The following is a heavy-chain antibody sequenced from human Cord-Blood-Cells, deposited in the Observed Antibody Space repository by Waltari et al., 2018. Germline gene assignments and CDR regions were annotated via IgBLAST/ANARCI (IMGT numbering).Heavy chain of an antibody. CDR3: ARDSGSYAFDI. CDR1: GFTFSSYA. Sequence: QVQLVESGGGVVQPGRSLRLSCAASGFTFSSYAMHWVRQAPGKGREWGAVISYDGSNKYYADSVKGRFTISRDNSKNTLYLQMNSRRAEDTAVYYCARDSGSYAFDIWGQGTMVTVSS. V-gene: IGHV3-30-3*01. CDR2: ISYDGSNK. J-gene: IGHJ3*02. D-gene: IGHD1-26*01.